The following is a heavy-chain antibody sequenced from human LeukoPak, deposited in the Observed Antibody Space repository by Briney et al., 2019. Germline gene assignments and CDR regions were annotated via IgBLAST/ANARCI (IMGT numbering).Heavy chain of an antibody. Sequence: GGSLRLSCAASGFTFSSYWMSWVRQAPGKGLEWVANIKQDGSEKYYVDSVKGRFTISRDNAKNSLYLQMSSLRAEDTALYYCASTLGRDSSGSLDYWGQGTLVTVSS. J-gene: IGHJ4*02. V-gene: IGHV3-7*03. CDR3: ASTLGRDSSGSLDY. D-gene: IGHD3-22*01. CDR2: IKQDGSEK. CDR1: GFTFSSYW.